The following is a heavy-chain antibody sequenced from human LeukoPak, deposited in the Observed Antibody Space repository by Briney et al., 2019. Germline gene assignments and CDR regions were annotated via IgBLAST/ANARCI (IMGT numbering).Heavy chain of an antibody. CDR2: IKQDGSQK. CDR3: ARDMGAATG. Sequence: PGGSLRLSCAASGFTFNDYWMSWVRQAPGKGLEWVANIKQDGSQKYYVDSVKGRFTISRDNAKNSLYLQMNSLRVEDTAVYYCARDMGAATGWGQRVLVTVSS. V-gene: IGHV3-7*01. J-gene: IGHJ4*01. CDR1: GFTFNDYW. D-gene: IGHD1-26*01.